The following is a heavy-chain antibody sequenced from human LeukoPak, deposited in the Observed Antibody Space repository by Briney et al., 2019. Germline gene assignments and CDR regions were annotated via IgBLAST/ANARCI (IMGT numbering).Heavy chain of an antibody. CDR3: ARGLSDSGSYYYMDV. J-gene: IGHJ6*03. D-gene: IGHD1-26*01. V-gene: IGHV4-34*01. Sequence: PSETLSLTCAVYGGSFSGYYWSWIRQPPGKGLEWIGEINHSGSTNYIPSVKSRVTISVDTAKNQFSLKLSSVTAADTAVYYCARGLSDSGSYYYMDVWGKGTTVTVSS. CDR1: GGSFSGYY. CDR2: INHSGST.